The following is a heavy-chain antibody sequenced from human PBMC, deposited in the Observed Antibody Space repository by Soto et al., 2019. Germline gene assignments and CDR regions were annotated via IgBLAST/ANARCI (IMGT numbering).Heavy chain of an antibody. D-gene: IGHD3-22*01. V-gene: IGHV1-46*01. CDR2: INPSGGST. Sequence: GASVKVSCKASGYTFTSYYMHWVRQAPGQGLEWMGIINPSGGSTSYAQKFQGRVTMTRDTSTSTVYMELSSLRSEDTAVYYCARAHYDSSGYYYVHYFDYWGQGTLVTVSS. CDR3: ARAHYDSSGYYYVHYFDY. CDR1: GYTFTSYY. J-gene: IGHJ4*02.